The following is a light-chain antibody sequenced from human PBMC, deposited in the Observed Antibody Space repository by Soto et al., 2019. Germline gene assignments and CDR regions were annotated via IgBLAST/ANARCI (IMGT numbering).Light chain of an antibody. Sequence: DVVMTQTPLSLSVAPGQPASISCKSSQSLLHITGETFLFWYLQKPGQSPQLLIYEVSTRVSGVPDGFSGSGSGTDFTLEISRVETDDVGIYYGMQSTQLPPTFGQGTRLGIE. CDR3: MQSTQLPPT. V-gene: IGKV2D-29*02. J-gene: IGKJ5*01. CDR2: EVS. CDR1: QSLLHITGETF.